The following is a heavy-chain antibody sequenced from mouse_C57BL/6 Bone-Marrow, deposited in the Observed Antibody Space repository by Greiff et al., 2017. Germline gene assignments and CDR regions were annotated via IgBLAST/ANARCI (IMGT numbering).Heavy chain of an antibody. CDR2: IHPNSGST. D-gene: IGHD2-3*01. Sequence: QVQLQQPGAELVKPGASVKLSCKASGYTFTSYWMHWVKQRPGQGLEWIGMIHPNSGSTNYNEKFKSKATLTVDTSSSTAYMQLSSLTSEDSAVYYCATPDGYYVAWFAYWGQGTLVTVSA. CDR1: GYTFTSYW. CDR3: ATPDGYYVAWFAY. V-gene: IGHV1-64*01. J-gene: IGHJ3*01.